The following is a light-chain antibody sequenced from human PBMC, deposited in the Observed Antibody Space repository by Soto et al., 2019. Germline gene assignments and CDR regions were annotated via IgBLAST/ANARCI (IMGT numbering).Light chain of an antibody. J-gene: IGKJ1*01. CDR3: QQYNNWLGT. CDR2: GTS. Sequence: IVMTQSPAALFVSPGERATLSCRASQSVANYLAWYQQKPGQAPRLLIYGTSTRATGIPARFSGSGSGTEFTLTISSLQSEDCAGYYCQQYNNWLGTFGQGAKV. CDR1: QSVANY. V-gene: IGKV3-15*01.